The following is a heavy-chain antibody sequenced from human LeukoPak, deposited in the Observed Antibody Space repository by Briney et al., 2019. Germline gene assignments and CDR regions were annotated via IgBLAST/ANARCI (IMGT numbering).Heavy chain of an antibody. CDR1: GDSIATYY. CDR2: IFQSGTT. J-gene: IGHJ4*02. V-gene: IGHV4-59*01. CDR3: ARDSWGRFDY. D-gene: IGHD7-27*01. Sequence: SETLSLTCTVSGDSIATYYWSWIRQPPGKGLEWIGYIFQSGTTKYNPSLKSRVTILSDVSKNQFSLNLTSVTAADTAVYYCARDSWGRFDYWGQGTLVAVSS.